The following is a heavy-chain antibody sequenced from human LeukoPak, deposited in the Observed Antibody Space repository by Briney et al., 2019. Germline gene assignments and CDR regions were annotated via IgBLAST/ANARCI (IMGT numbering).Heavy chain of an antibody. CDR3: ARVPYSSSSESWFDP. CDR2: ISYDGSNK. J-gene: IGHJ5*02. V-gene: IGHV3-30*03. D-gene: IGHD6-6*01. CDR1: GFTFSSYG. Sequence: GGSLRLSCAASGFTFSSYGMHWVRQAPGKGLEWVAVISYDGSNKYYADSVKGRFTISRDNSKNTLYLQMNSLRAEDTAVYYCARVPYSSSSESWFDPWGQGTLVTVSS.